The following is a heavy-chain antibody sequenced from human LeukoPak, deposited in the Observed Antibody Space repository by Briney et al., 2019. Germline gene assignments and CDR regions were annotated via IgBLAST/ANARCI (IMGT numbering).Heavy chain of an antibody. Sequence: SQTLSLTCAISGDSVSRNSAAWNWIRQSPSSGLEWLGRTYYRSKWYNDYAVSVKSRITINPDTSKNQFSLQLNSVTPENTAVYSCARVSDSSGWYLDYWGQGTLVTVSS. CDR3: ARVSDSSGWYLDY. CDR1: GDSVSRNSAA. D-gene: IGHD6-19*01. J-gene: IGHJ4*02. V-gene: IGHV6-1*01. CDR2: TYYRSKWYN.